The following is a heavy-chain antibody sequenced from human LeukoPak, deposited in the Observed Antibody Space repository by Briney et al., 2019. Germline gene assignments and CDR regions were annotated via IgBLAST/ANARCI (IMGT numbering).Heavy chain of an antibody. D-gene: IGHD3-9*01. J-gene: IGHJ4*02. CDR2: FDPENGET. Sequence: ASVKVSCKVSGYIFTEISIHWVRQTPGKGLEWMGGFDPENGETIYAQKFQGRVTMTEDTSTDTAYMELSSLRSEDTAVYYCATDRFVLRYFRWLFYWGQGTLVTVSS. CDR1: GYIFTEIS. V-gene: IGHV1-24*01. CDR3: ATDRFVLRYFRWLFY.